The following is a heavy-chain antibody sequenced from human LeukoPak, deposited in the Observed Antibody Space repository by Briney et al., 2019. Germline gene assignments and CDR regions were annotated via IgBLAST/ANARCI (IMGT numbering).Heavy chain of an antibody. CDR2: ISWNSGSI. V-gene: IGHV3-9*01. Sequence: GGSLRLSCAASGFTFSSYWMSWVRQAPGKGLEWVSGISWNSGSIGYADSVKGRFTISRDNAKNSLYLQMNSLRAEDTALYYCAKDIFSPITMVRGVIVNAFDIWGQGTMVTVSS. CDR1: GFTFSSYW. D-gene: IGHD3-10*01. J-gene: IGHJ3*02. CDR3: AKDIFSPITMVRGVIVNAFDI.